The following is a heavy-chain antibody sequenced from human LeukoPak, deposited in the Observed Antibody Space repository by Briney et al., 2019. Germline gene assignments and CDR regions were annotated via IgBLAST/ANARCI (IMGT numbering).Heavy chain of an antibody. CDR2: INPNGGGT. CDR3: ARVGRREQLGKNWFDP. D-gene: IGHD6-6*01. CDR1: GYTFTGYY. Sequence: ASVKVSCKASGYTFTGYYMHWVRQAPGQGLEWMGWINPNGGGTNYAQKFQGRVTMTRDTSISTAYMELSRLRSDDTAVYYCARVGRREQLGKNWFDPWGQGTLVTVSS. V-gene: IGHV1-2*02. J-gene: IGHJ5*02.